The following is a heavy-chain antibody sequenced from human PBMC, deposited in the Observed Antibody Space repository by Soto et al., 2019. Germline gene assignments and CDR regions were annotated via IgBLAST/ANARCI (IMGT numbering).Heavy chain of an antibody. J-gene: IGHJ4*02. D-gene: IGHD3-10*01. CDR3: ATLRGNSYSISGNSALDY. CDR2: ISGSGGST. V-gene: IGHV3-23*01. CDR1: GFTFSSYA. Sequence: EVQVLESGGGLIQPGGSLRLSCAASGFTFSSYAMTWVRQAPGKGLEWGSSISGSGGSTYYADSVKGRFTISRDNYKNTLYLHMTSLRGEDTAVYYCATLRGNSYSISGNSALDYWGQGTLVTVSS.